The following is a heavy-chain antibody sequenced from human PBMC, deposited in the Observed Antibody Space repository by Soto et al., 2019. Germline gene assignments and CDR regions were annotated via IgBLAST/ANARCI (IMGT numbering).Heavy chain of an antibody. D-gene: IGHD3-22*01. CDR3: AKVFYYYDSSGYYYFDY. Sequence: VGSLILSGSASGFTFSSYAVSWVRKAPGKGPEWISSISGSGSTIYYADSVKGRFTISRDNSKNTLYLQMSSLRAEDTAVYYGAKVFYYYDSSGYYYFDYWGQGTLVTVSS. CDR1: GFTFSSYA. J-gene: IGHJ4*02. V-gene: IGHV3-23*01. CDR2: ISGSGSTI.